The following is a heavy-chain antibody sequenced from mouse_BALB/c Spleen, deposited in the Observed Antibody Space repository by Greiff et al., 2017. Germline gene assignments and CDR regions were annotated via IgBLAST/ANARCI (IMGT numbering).Heavy chain of an antibody. CDR2: ISYSGST. D-gene: IGHD1-1*01. J-gene: IGHJ1*01. CDR3: ACITNYGSSYWYFDV. CDR1: GYSITSDYA. Sequence: EVQGVESGPGLVKPSQSLSLTCTVTGYSITSDYAWNWIRQFPGNKLEWMGYISYSGSTSYNPSLKSRISITRDTSKNQFFLQLNSVTTEDTATYYCACITNYGSSYWYFDVWGAGTTVTVSS. V-gene: IGHV3-2*02.